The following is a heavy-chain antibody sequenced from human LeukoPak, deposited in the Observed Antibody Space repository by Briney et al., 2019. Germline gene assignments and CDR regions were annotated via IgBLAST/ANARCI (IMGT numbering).Heavy chain of an antibody. CDR1: RFTFSNYA. V-gene: IGHV3-23*01. CDR3: AKGARPAYLFT. CDR2: ISGSGGST. D-gene: IGHD1-1*01. J-gene: IGHJ5*02. Sequence: PGGSLRLSCAASRFTFSNYAMRLVRQAPGKGLEWVSAISGSGGSTYYADSVKGRFTISRDNSKNTLYLQMNSLRAEDTAVYYCAKGARPAYLFTWGQGTLVTVSS.